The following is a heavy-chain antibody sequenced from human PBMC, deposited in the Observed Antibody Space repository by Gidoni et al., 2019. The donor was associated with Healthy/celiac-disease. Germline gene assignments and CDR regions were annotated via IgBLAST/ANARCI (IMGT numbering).Heavy chain of an antibody. CDR1: GLTSSSYA. Sequence: EVQLLESGGGSVQSGGSMRLYCAACGLTSSSYAMSWVSQAQGKGLEWVSAISGSGGSTYYADSVKGRFTISRDNSKNTLYLQMNSLRAEDTALYYCAKAYMGGYDFRWFDPWGQGTLVTVSS. D-gene: IGHD5-12*01. CDR2: ISGSGGST. V-gene: IGHV3-23*01. J-gene: IGHJ5*02. CDR3: AKAYMGGYDFRWFDP.